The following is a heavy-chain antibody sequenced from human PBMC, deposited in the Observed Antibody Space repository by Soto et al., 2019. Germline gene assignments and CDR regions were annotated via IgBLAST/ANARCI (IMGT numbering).Heavy chain of an antibody. Sequence: SVKVSCKASGGTFSSYAIDWVRQAPGQGLEWMGGIIPIFGTADYAQKFQGRVTITADESTSTAYMELSSLRSEDTAVYYCARGQTGGGWGYYFDYWGQGNLVTVSS. CDR1: GGTFSSYA. D-gene: IGHD3-16*01. J-gene: IGHJ4*02. CDR2: IIPIFGTA. CDR3: ARGQTGGGWGYYFDY. V-gene: IGHV1-69*13.